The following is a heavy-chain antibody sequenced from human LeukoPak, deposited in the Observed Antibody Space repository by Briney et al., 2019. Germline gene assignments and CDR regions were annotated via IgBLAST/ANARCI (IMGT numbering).Heavy chain of an antibody. CDR2: FYYSGSS. D-gene: IGHD3-10*01. V-gene: IGHV4-30-4*07. J-gene: IGHJ6*03. Sequence: SETLSLTCAVSGGSISSGSYSWSWIRQPPGKGLEWIGYFYYSGSSFYNPSLKSRVTISGDTSKNQFSLKLSSVTAADTAVYYCARPRRYYGSGSYFRGSYMDVWGKGTTVTISS. CDR1: GGSISSGSYS. CDR3: ARPRRYYGSGSYFRGSYMDV.